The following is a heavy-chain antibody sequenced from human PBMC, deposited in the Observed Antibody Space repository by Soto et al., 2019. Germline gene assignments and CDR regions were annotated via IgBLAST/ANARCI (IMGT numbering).Heavy chain of an antibody. CDR1: GYTFTDSY. V-gene: IGHV1-46*01. D-gene: IGHD5-18*01. J-gene: IGHJ4*02. CDR2: INPVGGST. CDR3: ARDEGAAMGFQY. Sequence: QVQLVQSGAEVKEPGASVRLSCKASGYTFTDSYIHWVRQAPGQGLGWMGVINPVGGSTTYIQKFPARVTLTRDMSTTTVHMVLSALRSDETATYYSARDEGAAMGFQYWGQGTPVNVFS.